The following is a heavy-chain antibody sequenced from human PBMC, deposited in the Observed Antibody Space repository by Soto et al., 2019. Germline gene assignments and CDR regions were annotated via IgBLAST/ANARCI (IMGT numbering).Heavy chain of an antibody. J-gene: IGHJ4*02. CDR2: ISAYNGNT. D-gene: IGHD3-9*01. V-gene: IGHV1-18*01. CDR3: ARGLTRYDILTGYYPYFDY. CDR1: GYTFTSYG. Sequence: ASVKVSCKASGYTFTSYGISWVRQAPGQGLEWMGWISAYNGNTNYAQKLQGRVTMTTDTSTSTAYMELRSLRSDDTAAYYCARGLTRYDILTGYYPYFDYWGQGTLVTVSS.